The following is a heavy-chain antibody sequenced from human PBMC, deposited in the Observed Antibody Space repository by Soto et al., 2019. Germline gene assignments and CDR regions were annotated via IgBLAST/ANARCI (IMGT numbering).Heavy chain of an antibody. CDR3: AGGSLYCSSTSCLPKAANWFDP. D-gene: IGHD2-2*01. J-gene: IGHJ5*02. CDR1: GYTFTGYY. CDR2: INPNSGGT. V-gene: IGHV1-2*04. Sequence: ASVKVSCRASGYTFTGYYMHWVRQAPGQGLEWMGWINPNSGGTNYAQKFQGWVTMTRDTSISTAYMEQSRLRSDDTAVYYCAGGSLYCSSTSCLPKAANWFDPWGQGTLVTVSS.